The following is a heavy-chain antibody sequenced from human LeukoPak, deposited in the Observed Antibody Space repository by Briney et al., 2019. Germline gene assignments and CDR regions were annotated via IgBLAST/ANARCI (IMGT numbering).Heavy chain of an antibody. CDR1: GFTFGGYW. V-gene: IGHV3-7*01. CDR3: ARKLYYYDTSPAGWFDP. CDR2: IKQDGSDE. J-gene: IGHJ5*02. Sequence: GGSLRLSCAASGFTFGGYWIGGVRRAPGKGLEGLATIKQDGSDEYYVDSVKGRFTISRDNAKNSLYLQMDGLRAEDTAVYHCARKLYYYDTSPAGWFDPWGQGTLVTVSS. D-gene: IGHD3-22*01.